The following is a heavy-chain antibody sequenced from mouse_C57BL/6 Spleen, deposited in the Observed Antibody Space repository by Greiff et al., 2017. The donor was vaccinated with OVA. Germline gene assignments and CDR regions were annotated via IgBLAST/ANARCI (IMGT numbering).Heavy chain of an antibody. J-gene: IGHJ2*01. V-gene: IGHV1-69*01. CDR1: GYTFTSYW. D-gene: IGHD2-1*01. CDR2: IDPSDSYT. CDR3: ARGVRDY. Sequence: QVQLKQPGAELVMPGASVKLSCKASGYTFTSYWMHWVKQRPGQGLEWIGEIDPSDSYTNYNQKFKGKSTLTVDKSSSTAYMQLSSLTSEDSAVYYCARGVRDYWGQGTTLTVSS.